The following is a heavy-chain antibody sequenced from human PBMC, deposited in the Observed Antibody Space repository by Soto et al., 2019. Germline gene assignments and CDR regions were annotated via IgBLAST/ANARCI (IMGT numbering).Heavy chain of an antibody. CDR3: ARVGYYDSSAYLDY. CDR1: GGSISSGGYY. CDR2: IYYSGST. J-gene: IGHJ4*02. Sequence: SETLSLTCTVSGGSISSGGYYWSWIRQHPGKGLEWIGYIYYSGSTYYNPSLKSRVTISVDTSKNQFSLKLSSVTAADTAVYYCARVGYYDSSAYLDYWGQGTLVTVSS. V-gene: IGHV4-31*03. D-gene: IGHD3-22*01.